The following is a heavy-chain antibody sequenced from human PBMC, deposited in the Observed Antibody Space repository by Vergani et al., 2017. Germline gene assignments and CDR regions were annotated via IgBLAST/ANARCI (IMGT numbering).Heavy chain of an antibody. D-gene: IGHD6-19*01. CDR3: AGGAEQWLVRVGSMDV. Sequence: EVQLVESGGGLVQPGGSLRLSCAASGFTFSSYEMNWVRQAPGKGLEWVSYISSSGSTIYYADSVKGRFTISRDNAKNSLYLQMNSLRAEDTAVYYCAGGAEQWLVRVGSMDVWGQGTTVTVSS. J-gene: IGHJ6*02. CDR1: GFTFSSYE. CDR2: ISSSGSTI. V-gene: IGHV3-48*03.